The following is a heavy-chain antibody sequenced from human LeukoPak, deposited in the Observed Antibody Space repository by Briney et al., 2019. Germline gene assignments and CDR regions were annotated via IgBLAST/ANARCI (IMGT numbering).Heavy chain of an antibody. V-gene: IGHV3-9*01. CDR1: GFTFDDYG. CDR2: MSWNSGSI. CDR3: ATNGGGDSGYGNFDY. J-gene: IGHJ4*02. Sequence: GGSLRLSCAASGFTFDDYGMHWVRQAPGKGLEWVSGMSWNSGSIDYADSVKGRFSISRDNAKNFLYLQMNSLRAEDTALYYCATNGGGDSGYGNFDYWGQGTLVTVSS. D-gene: IGHD5-12*01.